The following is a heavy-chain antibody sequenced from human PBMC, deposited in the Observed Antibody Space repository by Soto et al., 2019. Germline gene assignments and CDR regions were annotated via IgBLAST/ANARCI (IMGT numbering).Heavy chain of an antibody. V-gene: IGHV1-69*08. Sequence: QVQLVQSGAEVQKPGSSVKVSCKASGGTFSSYTISWVRQAPGQGLEWMGRIIPILGIANYAQKFKGRVTITAEKSTSTAYMELSSLRSDDTAVYYCARDLAYDIVVVPAAPETAFDIWGQGTMVTVTS. J-gene: IGHJ3*02. D-gene: IGHD2-2*01. CDR2: IIPILGIA. CDR3: ARDLAYDIVVVPAAPETAFDI. CDR1: GGTFSSYT.